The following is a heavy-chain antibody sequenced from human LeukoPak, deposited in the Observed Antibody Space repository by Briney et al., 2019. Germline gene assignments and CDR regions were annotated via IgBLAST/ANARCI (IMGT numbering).Heavy chain of an antibody. J-gene: IGHJ3*02. V-gene: IGHV1-46*01. Sequence: ASVKVSCKGSGYTFTSYYMHWVRQAPGQGLEWMGIINPSGGSTSYAQKFQGRVTMTRDTSTSTVYMELSSLRSEDTAVYYCARDRVMYYYDSSGHDAFDIWGQGTMVTVSS. CDR3: ARDRVMYYYDSSGHDAFDI. CDR1: GYTFTSYY. D-gene: IGHD3-22*01. CDR2: INPSGGST.